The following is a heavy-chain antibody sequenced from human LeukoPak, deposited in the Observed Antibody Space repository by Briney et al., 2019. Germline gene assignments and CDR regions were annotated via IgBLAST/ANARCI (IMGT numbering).Heavy chain of an antibody. CDR2: IGTAGDT. Sequence: PGGSLRLSCAASGFTFSSYDMHWVRQATGKGLEWVSAIGTAGDTYYPGSVKGRFTISRENAKNSLYLQMNSLRAGDTAVYYCARGSAVAGHSHFDYWGQGTLVTVSS. CDR3: ARGSAVAGHSHFDY. CDR1: GFTFSSYD. J-gene: IGHJ4*02. D-gene: IGHD6-19*01. V-gene: IGHV3-13*04.